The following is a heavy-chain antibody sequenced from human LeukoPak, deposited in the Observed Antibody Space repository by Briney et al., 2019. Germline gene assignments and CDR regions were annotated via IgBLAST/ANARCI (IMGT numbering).Heavy chain of an antibody. V-gene: IGHV1-69*05. D-gene: IGHD2-15*01. Sequence: GASVKVSCKASGGTFISYAISWVRQAPGQGLEWMGRIIPIFGTANYAQKFQGRVTITTDESTSTAYMELSSLRSEDTAVYYCARAPCSGGSCYSNGAYNWFDPWGQGTLVTVS. CDR3: ARAPCSGGSCYSNGAYNWFDP. CDR2: IIPIFGTA. CDR1: GGTFISYA. J-gene: IGHJ5*02.